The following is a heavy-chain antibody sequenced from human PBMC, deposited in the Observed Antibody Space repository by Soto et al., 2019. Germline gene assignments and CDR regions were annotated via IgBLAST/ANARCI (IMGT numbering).Heavy chain of an antibody. D-gene: IGHD3-10*01. Sequence: EVQLVESGGGLVQPGGSLRLSCAASGFTLSGRSMHWVRQAPGKGLVWVSGIDNAGTDSTYADSVTGRFTSSRDHAKNMLYPQMNSMRVEDTAVYYCARGWFGPDVWGTGTTVTVSS. J-gene: IGHJ6*04. CDR2: IDNAGTDS. V-gene: IGHV3-74*01. CDR3: ARGWFGPDV. CDR1: GFTLSGRS.